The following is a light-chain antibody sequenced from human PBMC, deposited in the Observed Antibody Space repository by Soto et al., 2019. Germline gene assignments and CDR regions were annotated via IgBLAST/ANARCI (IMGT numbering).Light chain of an antibody. CDR3: CSYVGSYSYV. CDR1: SSDVGSYDY. J-gene: IGLJ1*01. CDR2: NVN. Sequence: QSVLIQPPSVSGSPGQSVTISCTGTSSDVGSYDYVSWYQQHPGTVPKPMIYNVNTRPSGVPDRFSGSKSGNTASMTISGLQAEDEADYYCCSYVGSYSYVFGTGTKVTVL. V-gene: IGLV2-11*01.